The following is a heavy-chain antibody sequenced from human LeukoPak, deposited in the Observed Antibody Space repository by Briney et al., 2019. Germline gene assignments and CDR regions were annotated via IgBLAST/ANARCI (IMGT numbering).Heavy chain of an antibody. CDR2: INPNTGAT. CDR1: GYTFTGYY. D-gene: IGHD6-13*01. CDR3: ATASWREGHGGAFDI. V-gene: IGHV1-2*02. J-gene: IGHJ3*02. Sequence: ASVKVSCKASGYTFTGYYMHWVRQAPGQGLEWMGWINPNTGATKYAEKFQGRVTMTGDTSISTGYMELSSLRSEDTAVYYCATASWREGHGGAFDIWGQGTMVTVSS.